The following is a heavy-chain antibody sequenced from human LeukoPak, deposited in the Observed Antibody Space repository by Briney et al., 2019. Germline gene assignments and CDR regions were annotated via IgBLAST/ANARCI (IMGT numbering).Heavy chain of an antibody. V-gene: IGHV4-59*01. Sequence: SETLSPTCAVSGGSISSYYWSWIRQPPGKGLEWIGYIYYSGSTNYNPSLKSRISISVDTSKNQFSLKLSSVTAADTAVYYCARTTEGGYTYNYFYYYYMDVWGKGTTVTISS. CDR1: GGSISSYY. CDR2: IYYSGST. J-gene: IGHJ6*03. D-gene: IGHD5-18*01. CDR3: ARTTEGGYTYNYFYYYYMDV.